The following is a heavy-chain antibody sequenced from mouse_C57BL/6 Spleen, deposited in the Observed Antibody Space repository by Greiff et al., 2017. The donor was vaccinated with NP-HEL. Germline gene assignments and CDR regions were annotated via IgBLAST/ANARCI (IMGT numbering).Heavy chain of an antibody. J-gene: IGHJ3*01. CDR3: AREFITTVVASAWFAY. CDR2: ISSGGSYT. D-gene: IGHD1-1*01. CDR1: GFTFSSYG. Sequence: EVQLVESGGDLVKPGGSLKLSCAASGFTFSSYGMSWVRQTPDKRLEWVATISSGGSYTYYPDSVKGRFTISRDNAKNNLYLQMSSLKSEDTAMYYCAREFITTVVASAWFAYWGQGTLVTVSA. V-gene: IGHV5-6*01.